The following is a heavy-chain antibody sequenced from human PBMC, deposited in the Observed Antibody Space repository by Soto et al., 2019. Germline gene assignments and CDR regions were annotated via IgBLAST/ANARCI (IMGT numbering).Heavy chain of an antibody. CDR1: GYTFTSYD. CDR2: MNPNSGNT. J-gene: IGHJ3*01. D-gene: IGHD3-22*01. Sequence: ASVKVSCKASGYTFTSYDINWVRQATGQGLEWMGWMNPNSGNTGYAQKFQGRVTMTRNTSISTAYMELSSLRSEDTAVYYCGRDQLYYNDISGRPLNAFDVWGQGTMVTVSS. V-gene: IGHV1-8*01. CDR3: GRDQLYYNDISGRPLNAFDV.